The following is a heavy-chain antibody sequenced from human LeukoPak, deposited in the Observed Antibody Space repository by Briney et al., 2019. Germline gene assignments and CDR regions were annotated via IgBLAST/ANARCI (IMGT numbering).Heavy chain of an antibody. CDR2: ISPKNGDT. CDR3: ARGPLYGDYYCDF. J-gene: IGHJ4*02. CDR1: NYTFSDYT. V-gene: IGHV1-18*01. D-gene: IGHD4-17*01. Sequence: GASVTLSCKASNYTFSDYTINWVRQAPGQGHEWMGWISPKNGDTNPAQRFQGRVTMTTETSTTTAYMDLRNLTSDDTAVYFCARGPLYGDYYCDFWGQGTLVTVSS.